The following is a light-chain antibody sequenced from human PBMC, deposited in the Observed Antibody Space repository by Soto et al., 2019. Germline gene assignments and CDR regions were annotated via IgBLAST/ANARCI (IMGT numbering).Light chain of an antibody. Sequence: QSVLTQSPSVSAAPGQQVTISCAGSSSNIGNNYVSWYQQLPGTAPKLLIYYNNKRPSGIPDRFSGSKSGTSGTLDITGLQTGDEADYYCATWDGSLPGEVFGGGTQLTVL. CDR1: SSNIGNNY. V-gene: IGLV1-51*01. J-gene: IGLJ7*01. CDR2: YNN. CDR3: ATWDGSLPGEV.